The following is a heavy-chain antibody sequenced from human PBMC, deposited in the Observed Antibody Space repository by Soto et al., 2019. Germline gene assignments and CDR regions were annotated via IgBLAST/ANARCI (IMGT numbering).Heavy chain of an antibody. CDR2: IIPILGIA. CDR3: AHSRPYGSGSYWYFDL. CDR1: GGTFSSYT. Sequence: QVQLVQSGAEVKKPGSSVKVSCKASGGTFSSYTISWVRQAPGQGLEWMGRIIPILGIANYAQKFQGRVTITADKSTSTAYMALSSLRSEDTAVYYCAHSRPYGSGSYWYFDLWGRGTLVTVSS. J-gene: IGHJ2*01. V-gene: IGHV1-69*02. D-gene: IGHD3-10*01.